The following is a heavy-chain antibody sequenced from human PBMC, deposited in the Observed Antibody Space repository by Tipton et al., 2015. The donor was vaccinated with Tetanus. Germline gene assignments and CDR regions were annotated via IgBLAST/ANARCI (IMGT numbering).Heavy chain of an antibody. D-gene: IGHD5/OR15-5a*01. V-gene: IGHV4-31*03. CDR1: GGSISSGGYF. J-gene: IGHJ4*02. CDR2: IYYSGDT. CDR3: ARLREIVSRSGWAFDY. Sequence: LRLSCSVSGGSISSGGYFWNWIRQHPGKGPEWIGYIYYSGDTFYNPSLKSRVTMSVDTSKKDFSVRLGSVTAADTAVYYCARLREIVSRSGWAFDYWGQGILVTVSS.